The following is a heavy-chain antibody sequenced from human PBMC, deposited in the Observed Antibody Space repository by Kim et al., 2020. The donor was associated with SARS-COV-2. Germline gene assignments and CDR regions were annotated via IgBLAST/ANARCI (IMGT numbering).Heavy chain of an antibody. J-gene: IGHJ3*02. CDR3: AKVAVNWNREDGLDM. CDR1: RFTFSDYD. Sequence: GGSLRLSCAASRFTFSDYDMHWVRQPPGKGLEWVAVISFDGSKRHYADHVKGRFTVSRDNFEDTLFLQMNSLRPEDTAIYYCAKVAVNWNREDGLDMWGPGTLVIVSS. V-gene: IGHV3-30*18. CDR2: ISFDGSKR. D-gene: IGHD1-20*01.